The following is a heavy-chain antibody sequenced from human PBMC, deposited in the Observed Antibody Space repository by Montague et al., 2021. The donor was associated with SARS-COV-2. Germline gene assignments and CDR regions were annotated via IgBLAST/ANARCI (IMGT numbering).Heavy chain of an antibody. CDR3: ARVRQWLVPFDY. Sequence: SETLSLTCTVSGDSISHSSYYWGWIRQPPGKGLEWIGSIYYSGSTYYNPSLKSRVTISVDTSKNQVSLKLNSVTAADKAVYYCARVRQWLVPFDYWGQGTLVTVSS. V-gene: IGHV4-39*07. CDR1: GDSISHSSYY. J-gene: IGHJ4*02. D-gene: IGHD6-19*01. CDR2: IYYSGST.